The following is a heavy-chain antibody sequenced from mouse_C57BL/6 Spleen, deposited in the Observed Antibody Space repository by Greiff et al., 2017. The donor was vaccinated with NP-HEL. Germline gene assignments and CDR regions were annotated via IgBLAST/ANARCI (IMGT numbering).Heavy chain of an antibody. V-gene: IGHV5-6*01. Sequence: EVMLVESGGDLVKPGGSLKLSCAASGFTFSSYGMSWVRQTPDKRLEWVATISSGGSYTYYPDSVKGRFTISRDNAKNTLYLQMGILKSEDTAMYYCARDYSNYFDYWGQGTTLTVSS. CDR3: ARDYSNYFDY. CDR1: GFTFSSYG. CDR2: ISSGGSYT. J-gene: IGHJ2*01. D-gene: IGHD2-5*01.